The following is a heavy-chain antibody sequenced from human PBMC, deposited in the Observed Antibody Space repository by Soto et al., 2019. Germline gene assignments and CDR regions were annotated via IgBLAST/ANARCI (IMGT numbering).Heavy chain of an antibody. Sequence: LSLTCDVYGGSFSDYIWTWIRQTPGKGLQWIGQINHSGSANYNPSLKSRVTISVHTSSSQFSLELSSVTAADTAVHYCARGLISGSHYSGGWYYFVSWGQGTQVTV. V-gene: IGHV4-34*01. CDR2: INHSGSA. CDR1: GGSFSDYI. D-gene: IGHD1-26*01. J-gene: IGHJ4*02. CDR3: ARGLISGSHYSGGWYYFVS.